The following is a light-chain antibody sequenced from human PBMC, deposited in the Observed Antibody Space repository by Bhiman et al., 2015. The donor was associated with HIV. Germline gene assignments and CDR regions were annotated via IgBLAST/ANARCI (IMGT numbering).Light chain of an antibody. V-gene: IGLV1-51*02. J-gene: IGLJ1*01. CDR2: ENN. Sequence: QSVLTQPPSVSAAPGQKVTISCSGSSSNIGNIYVSWYQQLPGTAPKLLIYENNKRPSGVPDRFSGSKFGNTASLTVSGLQPEDEAEYYCCSSTGSNSLYVFGTGTILSVL. CDR1: SSNIGNIY. CDR3: CSSTGSNSLYV.